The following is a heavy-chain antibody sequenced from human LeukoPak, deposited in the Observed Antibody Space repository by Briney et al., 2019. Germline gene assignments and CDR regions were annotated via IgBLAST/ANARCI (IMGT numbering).Heavy chain of an antibody. J-gene: IGHJ4*02. D-gene: IGHD3-3*01. CDR2: ISSSSSTI. V-gene: IGHV3-48*04. CDR1: GFTFSSYS. Sequence: PGGSLRLSCAASGFTFSSYSMNWVRQAPGKGLEWVSYISSSSSTIYYADSVKGRFTISRDNAKNSLYLQMNSLRAEDTAVYYCAGDYDFWSGSGSISSWGQRTLVTVSS. CDR3: AGDYDFWSGSGSISS.